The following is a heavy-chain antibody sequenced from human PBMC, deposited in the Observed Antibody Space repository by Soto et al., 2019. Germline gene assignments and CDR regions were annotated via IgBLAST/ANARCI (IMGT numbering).Heavy chain of an antibody. CDR2: IIPIFGTA. CDR3: ARGELRYCRGSCWGY. Sequence: SVKVSCKASGGTFSSYAISWVRQAPGQGLEWMGGIIPIFGTANYAQKFQGRVTITADESTSTAYMELSSLRSEDTAVYSCARGELRYCRGSCWGYWCQGPLVTVSS. D-gene: IGHD2-15*01. CDR1: GGTFSSYA. J-gene: IGHJ4*02. V-gene: IGHV1-69*13.